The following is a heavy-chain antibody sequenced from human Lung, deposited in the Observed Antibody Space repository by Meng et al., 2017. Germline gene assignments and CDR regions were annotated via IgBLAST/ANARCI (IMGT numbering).Heavy chain of an antibody. Sequence: QVQLEQWGSGLLKPAETLPLTFVVSGGSFSDYYWSWIRQPQGKGLEWIGEINHSGSTNYNPSLESRATISVDTSQNNLSLKLSSVTAADSAVYYCARGPTTMAHDFDYWGQGTLVTVSS. J-gene: IGHJ4*02. V-gene: IGHV4-34*01. D-gene: IGHD4-11*01. CDR2: INHSGST. CDR3: ARGPTTMAHDFDY. CDR1: GGSFSDYY.